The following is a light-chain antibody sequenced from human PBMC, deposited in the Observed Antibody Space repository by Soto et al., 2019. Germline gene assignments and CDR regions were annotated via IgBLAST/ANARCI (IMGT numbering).Light chain of an antibody. Sequence: DIKMTQSPSSLSASVGDRVTITCRASQGISNYLAWYQQKPGTVPKLLISAASTLQTGVPSRFSGGGSGTDFTLTISSLQPEDVATYYCQKYNSAPWTFGQGTKVDI. CDR3: QKYNSAPWT. J-gene: IGKJ1*01. CDR1: QGISNY. V-gene: IGKV1-27*01. CDR2: AAS.